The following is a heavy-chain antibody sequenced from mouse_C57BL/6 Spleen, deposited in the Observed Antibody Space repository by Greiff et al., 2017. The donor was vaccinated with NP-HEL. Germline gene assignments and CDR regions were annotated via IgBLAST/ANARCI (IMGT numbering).Heavy chain of an antibody. CDR3: AREDTAQATKGYFDY. D-gene: IGHD3-2*02. V-gene: IGHV1-69*01. J-gene: IGHJ2*01. Sequence: QVQLQQPGAELVMPGASVKLSCKASGYTFTSYWMHWVKQRPGQGLEWIGEIDPSDSYTNYNQKFKGKSTLTVDKSSSTAYMQLSSLTSEDSAVYYCAREDTAQATKGYFDYGGQGTTLTVSS. CDR2: IDPSDSYT. CDR1: GYTFTSYW.